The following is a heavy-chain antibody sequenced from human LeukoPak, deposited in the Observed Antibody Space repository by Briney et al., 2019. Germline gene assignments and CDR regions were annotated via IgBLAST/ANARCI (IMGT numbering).Heavy chain of an antibody. CDR3: ARAPPYDWLFPHFDY. D-gene: IGHD3-9*01. Sequence: SETLSLTCTVSGYSISSGYYWGWIRQPPGKGLEWIGSMFHSGSTYYNPSLKSRVTMSVDTSKNQFSLKLSSVTAADTAVYYCARAPPYDWLFPHFDYWGQGTLVTVSS. CDR1: GYSISSGYY. V-gene: IGHV4-38-2*02. J-gene: IGHJ4*02. CDR2: MFHSGST.